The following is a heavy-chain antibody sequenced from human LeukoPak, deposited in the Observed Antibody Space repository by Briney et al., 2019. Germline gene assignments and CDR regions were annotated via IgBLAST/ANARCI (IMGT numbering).Heavy chain of an antibody. J-gene: IGHJ4*02. CDR3: SGDPGDY. CDR1: GFTFSSYA. D-gene: IGHD7-27*01. Sequence: GGSLRLSCAASGFTFSSYAMSWVRQAPGKGLEWVANINQDGSETYYVDSVEGRFTISRDNAKNSLFLQMSSLRAEDMAVYFCSGDPGDYWGQGTLVTVSS. CDR2: INQDGSET. V-gene: IGHV3-7*04.